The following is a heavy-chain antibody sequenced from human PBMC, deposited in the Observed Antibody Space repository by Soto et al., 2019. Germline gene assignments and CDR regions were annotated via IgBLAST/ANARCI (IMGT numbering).Heavy chain of an antibody. CDR1: GGSISSYY. CDR3: ARAETTYYYGSSDYYLAY. V-gene: IGHV4-59*01. Sequence: PSETLSLTCTVSGGSISSYYWSWIRRPPGKGLEWIGYIYYSGSTNYNPSLKSRVTISVDTSKNQFSLKLSSVTAADTAVYYCARAETTYYYGSSDYYLAYWGQGALVTVSS. D-gene: IGHD3-22*01. CDR2: IYYSGST. J-gene: IGHJ4*02.